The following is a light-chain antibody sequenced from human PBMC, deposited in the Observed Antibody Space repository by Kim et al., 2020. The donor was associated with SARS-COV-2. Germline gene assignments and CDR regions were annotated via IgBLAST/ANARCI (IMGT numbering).Light chain of an antibody. CDR3: NSRDSSGNHLVV. Sequence: SSELTQDPAVSVALGQTVRITCQGDSLRSYYASWYQQKPGQAPVLVIYGKNNRPSGIPDRFSGSSSGNTASLTITGAQAEDEADYYCNSRDSSGNHLVVFGGGPQLTVL. J-gene: IGLJ2*01. CDR1: SLRSYY. CDR2: GKN. V-gene: IGLV3-19*01.